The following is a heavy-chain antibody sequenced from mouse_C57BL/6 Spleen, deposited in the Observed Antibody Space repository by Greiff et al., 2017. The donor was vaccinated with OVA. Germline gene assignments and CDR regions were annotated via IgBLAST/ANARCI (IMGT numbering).Heavy chain of an antibody. CDR3: TTNGNYPAWFAY. D-gene: IGHD2-1*01. CDR1: GFNINDDY. CDR2: SDTENGDT. J-gene: IGHJ3*01. V-gene: IGHV14-4*01. Sequence: LQSGAELVRPGASVKLSCTASGFNINDDYMHWVKQRPEQGLEWIGLSDTENGDTEYASKFQGKATITADTSSNTAYLQLSSLTSEDTAVYYCTTNGNYPAWFAYWGQGTLVTVSA.